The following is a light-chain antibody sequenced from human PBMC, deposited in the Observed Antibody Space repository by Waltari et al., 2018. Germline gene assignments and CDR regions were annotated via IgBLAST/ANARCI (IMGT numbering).Light chain of an antibody. J-gene: IGKJ2*01. Sequence: IQMTQSPSTLSASVGDGVAITCRARETILTWLAWYRQKPGKAPKLLIYKASNLQDGVPSRFSGSGSGTEFTLTISSLQPDDFATYYCQQHHGYPHTFGQGTKLEIQ. CDR1: ETILTW. CDR2: KAS. V-gene: IGKV1-5*03. CDR3: QQHHGYPHT.